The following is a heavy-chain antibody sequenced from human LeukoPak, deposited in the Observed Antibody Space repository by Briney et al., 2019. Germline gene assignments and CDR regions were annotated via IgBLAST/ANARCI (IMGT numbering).Heavy chain of an antibody. J-gene: IGHJ5*02. D-gene: IGHD2-2*02. Sequence: SETLSLTCTVSGGSISSYYWSWLRQPAGKGLEGIGRIYTSGSTNYNPSLKSRITMSVDTSKNQFSLKLSSVTAADTAVYYCARAHCSSTSCYTGAVYNWFDPWGQGTLVTVSS. CDR3: ARAHCSSTSCYTGAVYNWFDP. CDR1: GGSISSYY. V-gene: IGHV4-4*07. CDR2: IYTSGST.